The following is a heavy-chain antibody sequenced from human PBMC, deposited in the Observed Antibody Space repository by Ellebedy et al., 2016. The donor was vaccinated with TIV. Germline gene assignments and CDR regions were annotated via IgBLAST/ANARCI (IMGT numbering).Heavy chain of an antibody. V-gene: IGHV3-23*01. CDR3: AKSAWQWRGDGYNLLCAFDI. CDR1: GFTFSSYA. D-gene: IGHD5-24*01. J-gene: IGHJ3*02. CDR2: TSGSGGST. Sequence: GESLKISCAASGFTFSSYAMSWVRQAPGKGLEWVSATSGSGGSTYYADSVKGRFTISRDNSKNTLYLQMNSLRAEDTAVYYCAKSAWQWRGDGYNLLCAFDIWGQGTMVTVSS.